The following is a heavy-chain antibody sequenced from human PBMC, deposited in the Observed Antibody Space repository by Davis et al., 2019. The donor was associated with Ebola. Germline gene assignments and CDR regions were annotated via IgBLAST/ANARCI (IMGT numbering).Heavy chain of an antibody. CDR1: GYTFTSYD. CDR2: MNPNSDNT. V-gene: IGHV1-8*01. D-gene: IGHD2-15*01. Sequence: AASVKVSCKASGYTFTSYDISWVRQATGQGLEWMGWMNPNSDNTGYPQKFQGRVTMTRNTSISTAYMELSSLRSEDTAVYYCARGYGVAADWGQGTLVTVSP. J-gene: IGHJ4*02. CDR3: ARGYGVAAD.